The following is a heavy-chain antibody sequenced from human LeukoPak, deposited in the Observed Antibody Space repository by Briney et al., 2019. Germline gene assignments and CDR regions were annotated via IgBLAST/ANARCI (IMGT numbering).Heavy chain of an antibody. Sequence: SETLSLTCAVYGGSFSGYYWSWIRQPPGKGLEWIGEINHSGSTNYNPSLKSRVTISVDTSKDQFSLKLSSVTAADTAVYYCARPTSRYSSNWFDPWGQGTLVTVSS. CDR3: ARPTSRYSSNWFDP. CDR1: GGSFSGYY. D-gene: IGHD5-18*01. J-gene: IGHJ5*02. CDR2: INHSGST. V-gene: IGHV4-34*01.